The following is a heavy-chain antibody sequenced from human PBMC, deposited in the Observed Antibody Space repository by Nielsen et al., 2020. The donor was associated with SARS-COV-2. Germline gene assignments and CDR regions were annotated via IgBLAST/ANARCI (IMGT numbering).Heavy chain of an antibody. Sequence: GESLKISCAASGFTFDDYGMSWVRQAPGKGLEWVAVIWYDGRKKYHADSVKGRFTISRDNAKNSLYLQMNSLRAEDTALYHCAKLGYDFWSGDLNHQDYWGQGTLVTVSS. V-gene: IGHV3-33*03. D-gene: IGHD3-3*01. CDR1: GFTFDDYG. CDR2: IWYDGRKK. J-gene: IGHJ4*02. CDR3: AKLGYDFWSGDLNHQDY.